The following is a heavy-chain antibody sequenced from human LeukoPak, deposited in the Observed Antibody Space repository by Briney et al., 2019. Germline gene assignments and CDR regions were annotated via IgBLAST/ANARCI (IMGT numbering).Heavy chain of an antibody. D-gene: IGHD3-22*01. CDR3: AKPPHVTMIVVGF. CDR1: GFTFSSYA. J-gene: IGHJ3*01. CDR2: ISGSGGST. V-gene: IGHV3-23*01. Sequence: HPGGSLRLSCAASGFTFSSYAMTWIRQAPGKGLEWVSTISGSGGSTYYADSVKGRFTISRDNSKNTLYLQMSSLRAEDTAVYYCAKPPHVTMIVVGFWGQGTMVTVSS.